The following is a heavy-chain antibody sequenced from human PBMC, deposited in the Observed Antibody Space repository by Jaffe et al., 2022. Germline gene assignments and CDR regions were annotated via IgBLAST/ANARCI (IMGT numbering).Heavy chain of an antibody. J-gene: IGHJ5*02. Sequence: EVQLVESGGGLVQPGGSLRLSCAASGFTFSSYEMNWVRQAPGKGLEWVSYISSSGSTIYYADSVKGRFTISRDNAKNSLYLQMNSLRAEDTAVYYCARDLSIAAAGRFDPWGQGTLVTVSS. CDR2: ISSSGSTI. D-gene: IGHD6-13*01. CDR3: ARDLSIAAAGRFDP. CDR1: GFTFSSYE. V-gene: IGHV3-48*03.